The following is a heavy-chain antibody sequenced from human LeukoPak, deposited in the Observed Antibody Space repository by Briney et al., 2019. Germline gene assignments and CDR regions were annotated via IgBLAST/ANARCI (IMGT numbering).Heavy chain of an antibody. J-gene: IGHJ4*02. V-gene: IGHV4-59*12. D-gene: IGHD3-16*02. CDR1: GGSISSYY. CDR2: IYYSGST. Sequence: SETLSLTCTVSGGSISSYYWSWIRQPPGKVLEWIGYIYYSGSTNYNPSLKSRVTISVDTSKNQFSLKLSSVTAADTAVYYCAREVESRGNYVWGSYRPRGFDYWGQGTLVTVSS. CDR3: AREVESRGNYVWGSYRPRGFDY.